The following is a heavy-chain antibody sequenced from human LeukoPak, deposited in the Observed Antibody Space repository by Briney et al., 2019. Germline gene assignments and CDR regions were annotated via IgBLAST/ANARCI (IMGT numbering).Heavy chain of an antibody. CDR2: IRYDGSNK. J-gene: IGHJ5*02. CDR3: AKYRAAAGINWFDP. D-gene: IGHD6-13*01. CDR1: GFTFSSYG. Sequence: PGGSLRLSCAASGFTFSSYGLHWLRQAPGTPLEGVAFIRYDGSNKYYADSVKGRFTISRDNSKNTLYLQMNSLRAEDTAVYYCAKYRAAAGINWFDPWGQGTLVTVSS. V-gene: IGHV3-30*02.